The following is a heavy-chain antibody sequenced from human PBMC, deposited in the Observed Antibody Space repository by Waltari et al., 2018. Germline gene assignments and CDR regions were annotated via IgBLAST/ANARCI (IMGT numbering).Heavy chain of an antibody. V-gene: IGHV3-30*03. CDR3: AFCGSDCYSFYYGLDV. Sequence: QVQLVQSGGGVVQPGGSLRLSCAGSGFNFSNYAMHWVRQAPGKGLEWGAVISYDGSNKYYADSVKCRFIISRDRSKNTLDLQMGSLRVEETAVYDCAFCGSDCYSFYYGLDVWGQGTTVTVSS. D-gene: IGHD2-21*02. J-gene: IGHJ6*02. CDR1: GFNFSNYA. CDR2: ISYDGSNK.